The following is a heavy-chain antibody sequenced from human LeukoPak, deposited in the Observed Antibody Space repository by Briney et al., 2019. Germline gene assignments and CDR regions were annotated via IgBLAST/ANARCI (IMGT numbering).Heavy chain of an antibody. CDR2: IYTSGST. Sequence: SQTLSLTCTVSGGSLSSGNYYWSWIRQPAGKGLEWIGRIYTSGSTNYNPSLKSRVTMSVDTSKNQFSLKLSSVTAADTAVYYCARDRRDGYNFPWGQGTLVTVSS. V-gene: IGHV4-61*02. D-gene: IGHD5-24*01. CDR3: ARDRRDGYNFP. J-gene: IGHJ5*02. CDR1: GGSLSSGNYY.